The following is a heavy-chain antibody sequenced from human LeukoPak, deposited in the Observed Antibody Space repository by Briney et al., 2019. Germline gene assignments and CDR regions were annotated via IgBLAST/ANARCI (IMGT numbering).Heavy chain of an antibody. J-gene: IGHJ4*02. Sequence: SETLSLTCTVSGDSISSYYWSWIRQPAGKGLEWIGRIYTSGSTNYNPSLKSRVTMSVDTSKNQFSLKLSSVTAGGTAVYYCARHGYYYGSGSYLDYWGQGTLVTVSS. V-gene: IGHV4-4*07. CDR2: IYTSGST. CDR1: GDSISSYY. CDR3: ARHGYYYGSGSYLDY. D-gene: IGHD3-10*01.